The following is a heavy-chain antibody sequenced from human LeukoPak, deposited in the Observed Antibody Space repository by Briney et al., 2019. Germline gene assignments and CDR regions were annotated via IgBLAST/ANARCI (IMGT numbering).Heavy chain of an antibody. V-gene: IGHV1-2*02. CDR3: ARDRGLGYYYYMDV. D-gene: IGHD3-10*01. Sequence: GASVKVSCKASGYTFTGYYIHWVRQAPGQGLEWMGWINPNSGGTNFAQKFQGRVTMTRDTSISTAYMELSRLRSDDTAVYYCARDRGLGYYYYMDVWGKGTTVTVSS. CDR2: INPNSGGT. J-gene: IGHJ6*03. CDR1: GYTFTGYY.